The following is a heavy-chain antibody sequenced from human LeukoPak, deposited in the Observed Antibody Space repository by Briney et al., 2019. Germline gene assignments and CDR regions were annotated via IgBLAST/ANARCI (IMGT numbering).Heavy chain of an antibody. CDR1: GGSISSGSYY. V-gene: IGHV4-61*02. D-gene: IGHD5-18*01. CDR2: IYTSGNT. CDR3: ARDRDTYGMDV. J-gene: IGHJ6*02. Sequence: SETLSLTCSVSGGSISSGSYYWSWIRQPAGKGLEWIGRIYTSGNTNYNPSLKSRVTISVDTSKNQFSLKLSSVTAAGTAVYYCARDRDTYGMDVWGQETTVTVSS.